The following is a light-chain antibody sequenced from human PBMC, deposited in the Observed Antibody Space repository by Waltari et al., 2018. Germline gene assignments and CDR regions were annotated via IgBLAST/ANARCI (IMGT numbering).Light chain of an antibody. CDR1: SRRSSY. V-gene: IGLV3-19*01. CDR2: GKS. CDR3: NSRDSSGNPLVA. J-gene: IGLJ2*01. Sequence: SSELSQDPAVSVDLGQTVRVTCQGNSRRSSYASCYQQKAGQAPVLVIYGKSNRPSGIPDRFSGSSSGNTASLTTTRAQAEDEADYYCNSRDSSGNPLVAFGGGTKLTVL.